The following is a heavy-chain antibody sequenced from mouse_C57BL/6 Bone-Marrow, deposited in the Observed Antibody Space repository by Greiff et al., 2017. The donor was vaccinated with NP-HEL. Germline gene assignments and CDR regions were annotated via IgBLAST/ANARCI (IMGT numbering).Heavy chain of an antibody. J-gene: IGHJ3*01. CDR1: GYSITSGYY. V-gene: IGHV3-6*01. Sequence: ESGPGLVKPSQSLSLTCSVTGYSITSGYYWNWIRQFPGNKLEWMGYISYDGSNNYNPSLKNRISITRDTSKNQFFLKLNSVTTEDTATYYCARESKSYYYGGFAYWGQGTLVTVSA. D-gene: IGHD1-1*01. CDR2: ISYDGSN. CDR3: ARESKSYYYGGFAY.